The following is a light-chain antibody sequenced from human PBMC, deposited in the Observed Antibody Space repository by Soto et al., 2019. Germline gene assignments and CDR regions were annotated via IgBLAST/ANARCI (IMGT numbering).Light chain of an antibody. V-gene: IGKV3-15*01. Sequence: EIVMTQSPATVSVSPGESASLSCRASESVSSNLAWYQQKPGQSPRLLIFGASTRATGVPARFSGNGSETEFTLTISSLVSEDSAVYYCQQYNNWPPWTFGRGTKVEIK. CDR1: ESVSSN. CDR2: GAS. J-gene: IGKJ1*01. CDR3: QQYNNWPPWT.